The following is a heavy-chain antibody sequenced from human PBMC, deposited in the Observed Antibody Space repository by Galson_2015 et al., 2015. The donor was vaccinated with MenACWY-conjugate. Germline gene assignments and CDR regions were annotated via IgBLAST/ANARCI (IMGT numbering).Heavy chain of an antibody. CDR2: IDWNNDK. Sequence: PALVIPTQTLTLPCTFSGFSLRTSGMRVSWIRQPPGKGLEWLARIDWNNDKFYNTSMKTRLNISKDNSKNQVVLTMTNMGPVDTATYYCARVAYGNWGQGTLVTVPS. CDR1: GFSLRTSGMR. D-gene: IGHD4-17*01. V-gene: IGHV2-70*04. CDR3: ARVAYGN. J-gene: IGHJ4*02.